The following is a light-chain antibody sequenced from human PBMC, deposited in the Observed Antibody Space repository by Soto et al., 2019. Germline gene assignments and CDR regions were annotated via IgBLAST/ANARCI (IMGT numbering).Light chain of an antibody. CDR1: QSISSY. CDR3: EQSYSTPQT. Sequence: IQLTQSPSYLSASVGDSITITCRASQSISSYLNWYQQKPGKATKLLIYAASSLQSGVPSRFSGSGSGTDFTLTISSLQPEEFATYYCEQSYSTPQTFGQGTKVDIK. V-gene: IGKV1-39*01. J-gene: IGKJ1*01. CDR2: AAS.